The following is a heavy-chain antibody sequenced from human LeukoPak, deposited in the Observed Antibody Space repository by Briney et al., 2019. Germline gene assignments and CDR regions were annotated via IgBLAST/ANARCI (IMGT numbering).Heavy chain of an antibody. CDR1: GFSFSSDG. Sequence: GRSLRLSCAASGFSFSSDGIHWVRQAPGKGLEWVAVISYDGSNKYYADSVKGRFTISRDNSKNTLYLQMNSLRAEDTAVYYCAKDRSTYYYDSSGYYPDAFDIWGQGTMVTVSS. CDR2: ISYDGSNK. J-gene: IGHJ3*02. V-gene: IGHV3-30*18. CDR3: AKDRSTYYYDSSGYYPDAFDI. D-gene: IGHD3-22*01.